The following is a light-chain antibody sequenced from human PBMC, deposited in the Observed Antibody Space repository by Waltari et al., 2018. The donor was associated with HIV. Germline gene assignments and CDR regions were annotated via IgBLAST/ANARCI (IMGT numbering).Light chain of an antibody. CDR2: RVS. Sequence: DIQMTQSPSTMSASVGDRVTITCRASQSTSRWLAWYQQKPGKAPKLMISRVSKLESGVPSRFSGSGSGTEFTLTISSLQPDDFAVYYCQQYNNYLFTFGPGTKVDIK. CDR3: QQYNNYLFT. CDR1: QSTSRW. V-gene: IGKV1-5*03. J-gene: IGKJ3*01.